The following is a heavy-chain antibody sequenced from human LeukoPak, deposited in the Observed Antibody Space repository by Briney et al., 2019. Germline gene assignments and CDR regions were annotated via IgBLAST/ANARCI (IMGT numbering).Heavy chain of an antibody. J-gene: IGHJ4*02. CDR3: ARVDCSGGSCYSNY. Sequence: SETLSLTCSVSGGSISSYYWSWIGQPPGKGLEWIGYIYYSGSTNYNPSLKSRVTISVDTSKNQFSLKLSSVTAADTAVYYCARVDCSGGSCYSNYWGQGTLVTVSS. CDR1: GGSISSYY. CDR2: IYYSGST. D-gene: IGHD2-15*01. V-gene: IGHV4-59*01.